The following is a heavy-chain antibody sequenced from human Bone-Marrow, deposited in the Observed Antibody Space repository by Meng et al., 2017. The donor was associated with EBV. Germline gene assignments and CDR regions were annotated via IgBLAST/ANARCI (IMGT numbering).Heavy chain of an antibody. J-gene: IGHJ4*02. V-gene: IGHV3-74*01. Sequence: AQRGSLGGRFVPPGGLPVTSCAAAGFVFSRYWMYGVRQDPGKGLVWVLGTNEDGGISNYADSVKGRFTISRDNSKHTLHLQIDSLTAEDTAIYYCAKGFLGWSTYYFDYWGQGTLVTVSS. D-gene: IGHD2-2*03. CDR3: AKGFLGWSTYYFDY. CDR2: TNEDGGIS. CDR1: GFVFSRYW.